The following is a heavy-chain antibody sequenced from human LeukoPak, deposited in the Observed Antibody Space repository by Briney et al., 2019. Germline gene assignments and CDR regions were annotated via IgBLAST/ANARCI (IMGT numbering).Heavy chain of an antibody. D-gene: IGHD3-9*01. V-gene: IGHV3-48*03. CDR2: ISSSGSTI. CDR3: AREMYKYDTDYYYVRWIDF. J-gene: IGHJ4*02. Sequence: PGGSLRLSCAASGFTFSSYEMNWVRQAPGKGLEWVSYISSSGSTIYYADSVKGRFTISRDNAKNSLYLQMNSLRAEDTAVYYCAREMYKYDTDYYYVRWIDFWGQGTLVTVSS. CDR1: GFTFSSYE.